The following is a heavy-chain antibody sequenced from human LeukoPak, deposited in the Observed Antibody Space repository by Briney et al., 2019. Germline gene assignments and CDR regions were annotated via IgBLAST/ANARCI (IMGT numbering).Heavy chain of an antibody. CDR1: GFIFRNYA. Sequence: AGGSLRLSCAASGFIFRNYAMSWVRQAPGKGLEWASAITGSGDTTYYADSVKGRFTISRDNSKNTLYVEMNTLRAEDTAVYYCAKWGDYDILTGYYVSDFWGQGTLVTVSS. J-gene: IGHJ4*02. CDR3: AKWGDYDILTGYYVSDF. D-gene: IGHD3-9*01. CDR2: ITGSGDTT. V-gene: IGHV3-23*01.